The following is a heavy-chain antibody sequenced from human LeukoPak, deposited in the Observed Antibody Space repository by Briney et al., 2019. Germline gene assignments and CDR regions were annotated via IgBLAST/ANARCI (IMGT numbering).Heavy chain of an antibody. J-gene: IGHJ4*02. D-gene: IGHD3-22*01. Sequence: GGSLRLSRAASGFTFSEFWMNWVRHTPGKGLEWVASIKQDGTEKYYADSVKGRFTISRDNGKNSLYLQMSSLRAEDTAIYYCATQSYYYDSSGYYTTWGQGTLVTVSS. CDR3: ATQSYYYDSSGYYTT. CDR1: GFTFSEFW. V-gene: IGHV3-7*01. CDR2: IKQDGTEK.